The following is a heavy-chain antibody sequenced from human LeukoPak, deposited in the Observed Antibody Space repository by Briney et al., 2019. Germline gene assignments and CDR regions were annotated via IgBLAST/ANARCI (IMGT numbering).Heavy chain of an antibody. J-gene: IGHJ4*02. CDR1: GSSFTSYW. Sequence: GESLKISCKGSGSSFTSYWIGWVRQMPGKGLEWMGIIYPGDSDTRYSPSFQGQVTISADKSISTAYLQWSSLKASDTAMYYCARLPYYYGSGSYYNKGKREYYFDYWGQGTLATISS. D-gene: IGHD3-10*01. V-gene: IGHV5-51*01. CDR2: IYPGDSDT. CDR3: ARLPYYYGSGSYYNKGKREYYFDY.